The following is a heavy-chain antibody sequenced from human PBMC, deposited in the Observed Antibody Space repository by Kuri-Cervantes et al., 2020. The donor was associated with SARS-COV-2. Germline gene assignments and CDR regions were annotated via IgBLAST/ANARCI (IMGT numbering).Heavy chain of an antibody. CDR1: GFTFSTYA. J-gene: IGHJ4*02. CDR2: ISGSGDGT. D-gene: IGHD2-2*02. CDR3: VKGGDIIVVPADILGRPIDS. V-gene: IGHV3-23*01. Sequence: GESLKISCAGSGFTFSTYALAWVRQAPGKGLEWVSSISGSGDGTYYADSVKGRFSISRDNSKKTLYLQMSSLRTEDTAVYYCVKGGDIIVVPADILGRPIDSWGQGTLVTVSS.